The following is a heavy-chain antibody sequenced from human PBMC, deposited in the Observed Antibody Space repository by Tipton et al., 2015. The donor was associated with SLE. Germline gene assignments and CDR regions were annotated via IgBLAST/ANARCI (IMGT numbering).Heavy chain of an antibody. CDR3: AKWMTHVDWYGISYFDN. D-gene: IGHD3/OR15-3a*01. J-gene: IGHJ4*02. CDR2: ISGSGGGT. V-gene: IGHV3-23*01. Sequence: SLRLSCVGSGFTFSSYAMSWVRQAPGKGLEWVSTISGSGGGTYYADSVKGRFTISRDNSKNTLYLQMNSLRAEDTAVYFCAKWMTHVDWYGISYFDNWGQGTLVTVSS. CDR1: GFTFSSYA.